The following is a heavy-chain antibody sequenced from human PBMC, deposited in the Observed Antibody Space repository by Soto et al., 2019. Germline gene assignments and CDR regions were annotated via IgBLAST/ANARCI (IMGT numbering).Heavy chain of an antibody. CDR3: TGETFGARDY. D-gene: IGHD2-15*01. CDR1: GFTFTTYW. J-gene: IGHJ4*02. V-gene: IGHV3-74*01. CDR2: INPEETTA. Sequence: DVQLVESGGGLVQPGGSLRLSCAASGFTFTTYWMHWVRQAPGKGLVWVSRINPEETTATYADSVEGRFTISRDNAKNTLYLEMNSLRSHHTAVYYFTGETFGARDYWGQGTLVTVSS.